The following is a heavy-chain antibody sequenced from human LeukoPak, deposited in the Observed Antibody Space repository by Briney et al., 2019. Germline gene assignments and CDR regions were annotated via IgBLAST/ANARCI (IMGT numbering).Heavy chain of an antibody. D-gene: IGHD5-18*01. CDR2: INPNSGGT. V-gene: IGHV1-2*06. J-gene: IGHJ4*02. CDR3: ARVYSYGRYYFDY. CDR1: GYTFTGYY. Sequence: ASVKVSCKASGYTFTGYYMHWVRQAPGQGLEWMGRINPNSGGTNYARKFQGRVTMTRDTSISTAYMELSRLRSDDTAVYYCARVYSYGRYYFDYWGQGTLVTVSS.